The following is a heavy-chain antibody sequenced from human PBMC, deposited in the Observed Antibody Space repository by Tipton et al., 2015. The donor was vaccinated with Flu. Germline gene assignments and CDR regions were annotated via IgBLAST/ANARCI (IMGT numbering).Heavy chain of an antibody. Sequence: LRLSCTVSGDSISRGSYYYNWIRQPAGEGLEWIGRIYTNGNTNYKASLKSRVTISIDRSRNQFSLKLSSVTAADTAVYYCARFHTTPDAFDIWGQGTMVTVSS. J-gene: IGHJ3*02. CDR2: IYTNGNT. CDR3: ARFHTTPDAFDI. V-gene: IGHV4-61*02. D-gene: IGHD1-1*01. CDR1: GDSISRGSYY.